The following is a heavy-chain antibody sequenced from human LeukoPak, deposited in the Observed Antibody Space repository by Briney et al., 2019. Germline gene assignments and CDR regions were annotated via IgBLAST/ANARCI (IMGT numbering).Heavy chain of an antibody. Sequence: GESLRISCKGSGYTFSSYWIGWVRQMPGKGLEWMGIIYPGDSDTRYSPSLQGQVTISVDTSIGIAYLQWSSLKASDTAIYYCARPSVGWLQLWAFDIWGQGTMVTVSS. D-gene: IGHD5-24*01. V-gene: IGHV5-51*01. J-gene: IGHJ3*02. CDR3: ARPSVGWLQLWAFDI. CDR1: GYTFSSYW. CDR2: IYPGDSDT.